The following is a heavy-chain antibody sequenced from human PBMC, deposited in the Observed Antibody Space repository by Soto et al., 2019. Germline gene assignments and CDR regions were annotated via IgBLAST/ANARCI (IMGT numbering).Heavy chain of an antibody. CDR1: GGSVSSNSYS. J-gene: IGHJ4*02. D-gene: IGHD3-22*01. V-gene: IGHV4-39*01. CDR2: IYSTENT. Sequence: SETLSLTCTVSGGSVSSNSYSWGWIRQSPGKGLEWIGIIYSTENTYYHPSLLSRVTISADTSKNQFSLKLNSVTAADTAVYYCARPGGYYQAFDKWGQGSLVT. CDR3: ARPGGYYQAFDK.